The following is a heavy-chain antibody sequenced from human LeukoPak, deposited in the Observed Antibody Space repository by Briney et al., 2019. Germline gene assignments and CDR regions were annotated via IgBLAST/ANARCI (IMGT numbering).Heavy chain of an antibody. V-gene: IGHV3-33*01. D-gene: IGHD6-19*01. Sequence: PGGSLRLSCAASGFTFSNYGMHWVRQAPGKGLEWVALIWFDGRNKFHADSVKGRFTISRDNSKNTLLLQMNSLRAEDTAVYYCARDWGPIAVSGGPGYWGQGALVTVSS. CDR1: GFTFSNYG. J-gene: IGHJ4*02. CDR2: IWFDGRNK. CDR3: ARDWGPIAVSGGPGY.